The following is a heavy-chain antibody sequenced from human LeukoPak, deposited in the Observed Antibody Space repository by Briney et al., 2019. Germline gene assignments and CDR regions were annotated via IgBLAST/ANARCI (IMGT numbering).Heavy chain of an antibody. CDR2: IYSGGNT. J-gene: IGHJ4*02. CDR1: GFSVSSNY. Sequence: GGSLRLSCAASGFSVSSNYMSWVRQVPGKGLEWVSIIYSGGNTYYADSVKGRFTISRHNSKNTLYLQMNSLRAEDTAMYYCAREGRELLRGGFDYWGQGTLVTVSS. D-gene: IGHD1-26*01. CDR3: AREGRELLRGGFDY. V-gene: IGHV3-53*04.